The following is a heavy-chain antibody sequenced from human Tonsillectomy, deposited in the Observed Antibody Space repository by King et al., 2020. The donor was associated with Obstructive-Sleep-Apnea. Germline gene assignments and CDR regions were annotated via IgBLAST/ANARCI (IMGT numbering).Heavy chain of an antibody. CDR2: IYPGDYDT. Sequence: VQLVESGAEVRKPGESLKISCKGSGYSFTSFWIGWVRQMPGRGLEWMGIIYPGDYDTTYGPTFQGQVTISADKSISTAYLQWNSLKASDTAMYYCARRESGTGAFDIWGQGTMVTVSS. V-gene: IGHV5-51*01. D-gene: IGHD6-13*01. CDR3: ARRESGTGAFDI. J-gene: IGHJ3*02. CDR1: GYSFTSFW.